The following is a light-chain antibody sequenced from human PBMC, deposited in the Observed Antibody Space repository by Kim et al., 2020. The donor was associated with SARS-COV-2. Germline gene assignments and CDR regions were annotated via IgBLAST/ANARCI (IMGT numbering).Light chain of an antibody. J-gene: IGKJ5*01. V-gene: IGKV1-12*01. CDR1: QDASTW. CDR3: QQAHSFPIT. Sequence: DIQMNQSPSSLSASIGDRVTISCRASQDASTWVAWYQQRPGRAPTLLIYAASSLGSGVPSRFSASGSGTDFSLTISSLQPEDFATYFCQQAHSFPITVGQGTRLEIK. CDR2: AAS.